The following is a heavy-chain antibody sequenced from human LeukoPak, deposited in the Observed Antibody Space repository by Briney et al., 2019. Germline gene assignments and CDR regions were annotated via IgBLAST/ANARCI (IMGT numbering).Heavy chain of an antibody. CDR3: ARKGYYNLAFDY. J-gene: IGHJ4*02. CDR2: IYHSGST. D-gene: IGHD3-9*01. Sequence: SGTLSLTCAVSGDSISTTNWWSWVRQPPGKGLEWIGEIYHSGSTNYNPSLKSRVTISVDKSKHQFSLKVNSVTAADTAMYCCARKGYYNLAFDYWGQGTLVTVSS. V-gene: IGHV4-4*01. CDR1: GDSISTTNW.